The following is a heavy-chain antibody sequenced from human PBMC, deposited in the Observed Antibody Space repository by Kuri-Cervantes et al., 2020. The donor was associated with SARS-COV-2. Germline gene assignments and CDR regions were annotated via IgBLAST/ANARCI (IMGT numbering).Heavy chain of an antibody. V-gene: IGHV4-34*01. CDR2: INHSGNT. D-gene: IGHD1-26*01. Sequence: GSLRLSCAVYGGSFSDYYWSWVRQPPGKGLEWIGEINHSGNTNYDPSLKSRVTISVDTSKNHFSLKLTSVTAADTALYYCARERSGTYGYYYSGMDVWGQGTMVTVSS. CDR1: GGSFSDYY. J-gene: IGHJ6*02. CDR3: ARERSGTYGYYYSGMDV.